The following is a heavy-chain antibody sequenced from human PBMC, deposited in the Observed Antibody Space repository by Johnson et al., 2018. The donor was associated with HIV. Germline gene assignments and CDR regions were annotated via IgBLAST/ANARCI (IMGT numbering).Heavy chain of an antibody. CDR1: GFTFSNYA. CDR3: AKGGYSYGNAFDI. CDR2: ISGDAGST. V-gene: IGHV3-23*01. D-gene: IGHD5-18*01. Sequence: VQLLESGGGLVQPGGSLTLSCAASGFTFSNYAMSWVRRAPGKGLEWVSTISGDAGSTYYADSVKGRFTISRDNSKNTLYLQMNSLRAEDTAVYYCAKGGYSYGNAFDIWGQGTMVTVSS. J-gene: IGHJ3*02.